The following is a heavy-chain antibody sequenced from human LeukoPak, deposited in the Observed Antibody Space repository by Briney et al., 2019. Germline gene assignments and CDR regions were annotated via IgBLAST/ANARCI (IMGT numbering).Heavy chain of an antibody. Sequence: PGGSLRLSCAASGFTFSRYWMHWVRQAPGKGLVWVSRINGDGSTTSYADSMKGGFTISRDNAKNMMYLQMNSLRAEDTAVYYCATGNYYDSRGYYTFGSWGQGTLVTVSS. CDR1: GFTFSRYW. V-gene: IGHV3-74*01. CDR3: ATGNYYDSRGYYTFGS. J-gene: IGHJ5*02. D-gene: IGHD3-22*01. CDR2: INGDGSTT.